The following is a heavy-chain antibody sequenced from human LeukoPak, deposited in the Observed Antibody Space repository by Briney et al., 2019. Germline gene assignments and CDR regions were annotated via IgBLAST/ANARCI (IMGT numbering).Heavy chain of an antibody. CDR1: GDSMTRGGYY. CDR3: ARAVDYRNYFDY. Sequence: KASETLSLTCTVSGDSMTRGGYYWSWVRQHPGKGLEWIGFIYHSGTTFNNPSLEGRAAISVDTSQNQFSLKLTSVTAADTAVYYCARAVDYRNYFDYWGQGTLVTVSS. D-gene: IGHD3/OR15-3a*01. CDR2: IYHSGTT. J-gene: IGHJ4*02. V-gene: IGHV4-31*03.